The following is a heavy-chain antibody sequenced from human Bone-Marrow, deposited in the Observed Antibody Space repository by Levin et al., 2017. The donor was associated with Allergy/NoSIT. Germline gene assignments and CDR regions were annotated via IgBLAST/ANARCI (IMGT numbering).Heavy chain of an antibody. V-gene: IGHV4-59*01. CDR3: AGGEYAGRFEF. CDR2: FLHGGIA. J-gene: IGHJ4*02. CDR1: GGSMNAYY. D-gene: IGHD1-1*01. Sequence: SETLSLTCAVSGGSMNAYYWTWIRQPPGKGLEYIGHFLHGGIAYYNPSLRSRVTMSADTSKRPVSLKVASVTAADTALYFGAGGEYAGRFEFWGRGTLVTVSS.